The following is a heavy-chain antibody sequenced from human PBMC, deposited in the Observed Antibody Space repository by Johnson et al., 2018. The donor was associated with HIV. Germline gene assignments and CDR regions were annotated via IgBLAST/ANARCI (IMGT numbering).Heavy chain of an antibody. D-gene: IGHD6-19*01. Sequence: QVQLVEPGGGVVQPGGSLRLSCAAPGFTFSKYGMHWVRQAPGKGLEWVEIIWYDGTKKYYADSEKGRFTISRDNSKNTLYLQMNSLRAEDTAVYYCAKGGSAVAVAFDIWGQGTMVTVSS. CDR2: IWYDGTKK. V-gene: IGHV3-30*02. CDR1: GFTFSKYG. CDR3: AKGGSAVAVAFDI. J-gene: IGHJ3*02.